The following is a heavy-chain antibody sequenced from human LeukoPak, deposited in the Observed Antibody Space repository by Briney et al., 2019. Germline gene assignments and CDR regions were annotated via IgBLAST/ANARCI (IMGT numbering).Heavy chain of an antibody. J-gene: IGHJ4*02. V-gene: IGHV3-30-3*01. CDR1: GFTFSTYL. D-gene: IGHD1-26*01. Sequence: GGPLRLPCAASGFTFSTYLIHGVRQAQARGREWVAVISYDGSNKYYADSVKGRYTISRDNSKNTLYLQMNSLRAEDTAVYYCATWGSWWELPIDYWGQGTLVTVSS. CDR3: ATWGSWWELPIDY. CDR2: ISYDGSNK.